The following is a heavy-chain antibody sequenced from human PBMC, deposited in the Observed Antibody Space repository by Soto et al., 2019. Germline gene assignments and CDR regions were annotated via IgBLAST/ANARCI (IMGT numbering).Heavy chain of an antibody. D-gene: IGHD3-10*01. Sequence: SESLSLTCTVSGDTISSYECSWIRQTPGKGLEWIGYIYYSGSTYYNPSLKSRVTISVDTSKNQFSLKLSSVTAADTAVYYCARVIIAPNYYYYYMDVWGKGTTVTVSS. J-gene: IGHJ6*03. CDR1: GDTISSYE. V-gene: IGHV4-59*12. CDR3: ARVIIAPNYYYYYMDV. CDR2: IYYSGST.